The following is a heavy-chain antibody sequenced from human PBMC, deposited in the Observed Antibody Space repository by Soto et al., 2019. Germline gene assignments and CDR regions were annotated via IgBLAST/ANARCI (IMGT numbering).Heavy chain of an antibody. J-gene: IGHJ5*02. D-gene: IGHD2-21*02. CDR2: ISSNGGST. V-gene: IGHV3-64D*06. Sequence: RLSCSASGFTFSSYAMHCVRQAPGKGLEYVSAISSNGGSTYYADSVKGRFTISRDNSKNTLYLQMSSLRAEDTAVYYCVKGAVVVTALYWFDPWGQGTLVTVSS. CDR1: GFTFSSYA. CDR3: VKGAVVVTALYWFDP.